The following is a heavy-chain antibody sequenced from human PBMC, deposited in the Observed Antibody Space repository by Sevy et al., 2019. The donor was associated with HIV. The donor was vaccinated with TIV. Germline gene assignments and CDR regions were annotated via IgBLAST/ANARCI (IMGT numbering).Heavy chain of an antibody. D-gene: IGHD1-26*01. J-gene: IGHJ4*02. CDR1: GGSITSLY. V-gene: IGHV4-59*08. CDR3: AGENAWGRGYS. CDR2: IYYNGHI. Sequence: SETLSLTCTVSGGSITSLYWNWIRQPPGKGLEWIATIYYNGHINYNPSLKSRVTLSLDTSKNQFSLRLSSVTAAATALYYCAGENAWGRGYSWGQGTLVTVSS.